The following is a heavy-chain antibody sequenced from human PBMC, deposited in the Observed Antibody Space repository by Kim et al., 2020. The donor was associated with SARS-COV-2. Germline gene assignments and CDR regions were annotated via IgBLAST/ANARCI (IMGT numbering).Heavy chain of an antibody. D-gene: IGHD3-10*01. Sequence: GGSLRLSCAASGFTFSSYSMNWVRQAPGKGLEWVSSISSSSSYIYYADSVKGRFTISRDNAKNSLYLQMNSLRAEDTAVYYCARDLSLWFGELVGYWGQGTLVTVSS. CDR2: ISSSSSYI. V-gene: IGHV3-21*01. CDR3: ARDLSLWFGELVGY. CDR1: GFTFSSYS. J-gene: IGHJ4*02.